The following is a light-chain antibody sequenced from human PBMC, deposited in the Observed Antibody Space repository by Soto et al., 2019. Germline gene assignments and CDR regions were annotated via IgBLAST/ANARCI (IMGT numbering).Light chain of an antibody. Sequence: DIQLTQAPSFLSASAVDTVTITCLASQDIRSYLAWYQQKAGRAPKLLIYAASTLQSEVPSRFSGSGSGTEFTLTISSLQPEDFATYYCQQLNSFPITFGQGTRLEIK. CDR2: AAS. CDR1: QDIRSY. CDR3: QQLNSFPIT. J-gene: IGKJ5*01. V-gene: IGKV1-9*01.